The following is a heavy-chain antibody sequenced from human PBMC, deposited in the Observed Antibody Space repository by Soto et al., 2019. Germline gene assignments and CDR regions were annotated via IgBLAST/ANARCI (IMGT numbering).Heavy chain of an antibody. D-gene: IGHD3-3*01. CDR3: ASHDFWSGYYTPHYYYYMDV. V-gene: IGHV1-46*03. Sequence: ASVKVSCKASGYTFTSYYMHWVRQAPGQGLEWMGIINPSGGSTSYAQKFQGRVTMTRDTSTSTVYMELSSLRSEDTAVYYCASHDFWSGYYTPHYYYYMDVWGKGTTVTVSS. CDR2: INPSGGST. J-gene: IGHJ6*03. CDR1: GYTFTSYY.